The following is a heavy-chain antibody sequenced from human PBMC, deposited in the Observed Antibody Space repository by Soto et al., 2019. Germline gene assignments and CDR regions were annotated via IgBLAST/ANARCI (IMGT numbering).Heavy chain of an antibody. CDR3: ARKDKSGYFNWFDP. Sequence: GESLKISCRTSGYRFTSYWIAWVRQMPGKGLGWMGIIFPSDSDTRYSPSFQGQVTISADRSTSTVFLQWASLKASDTAVYFCARKDKSGYFNWFDPWGQGTLVTVSS. J-gene: IGHJ5*02. CDR1: GYRFTSYW. D-gene: IGHD3-22*01. V-gene: IGHV5-51*01. CDR2: IFPSDSDT.